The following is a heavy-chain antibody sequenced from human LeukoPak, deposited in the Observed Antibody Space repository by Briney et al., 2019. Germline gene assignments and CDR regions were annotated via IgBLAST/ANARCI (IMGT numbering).Heavy chain of an antibody. CDR1: GFTFSSYG. V-gene: IGHV3-30*02. CDR3: ANEQGPAAIFDY. CDR2: IWYDGSNK. D-gene: IGHD2-2*02. Sequence: GGSLRLSCAASGFTFSSYGMHWVRQAPGKGLEWVAVIWYDGSNKYYADSVKGRFTISRDNSKNTLYLQMNSLRAEDTAVYYCANEQGPAAIFDYWGQGTLVTVSS. J-gene: IGHJ4*02.